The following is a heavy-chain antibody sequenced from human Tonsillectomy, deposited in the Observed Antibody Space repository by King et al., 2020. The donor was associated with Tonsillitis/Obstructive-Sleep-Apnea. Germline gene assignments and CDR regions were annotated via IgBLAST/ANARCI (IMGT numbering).Heavy chain of an antibody. CDR2: INHSGST. J-gene: IGHJ6*03. V-gene: IGHV4-34*01. D-gene: IGHD6-6*01. Sequence: VQLPQWGAGLLKPSETLSLTCAVYGGSFSGYSWSWIRQPPGKGLEWIGEINHSGSTNYNPSLKSRVTISVDTSKNQFSLKLSSVTAADTAVYYCARGTPSSTSWSIAARPTSAETTYYMDVWGKGTTVTVSS. CDR3: ARGTPSSTSWSIAARPTSAETTYYMDV. CDR1: GGSFSGYS.